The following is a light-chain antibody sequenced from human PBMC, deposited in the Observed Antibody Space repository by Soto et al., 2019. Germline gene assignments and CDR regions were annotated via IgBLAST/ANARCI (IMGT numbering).Light chain of an antibody. J-gene: IGKJ5*01. CDR3: QQYGSSPPIT. CDR1: QSVSSSQ. Sequence: EIVMTQSPATLSVSPCGRATLSCRSIQSVSSSQLAWYQQKPGQAPRLLIYGASSRATGIPDRFSGSGSGTDFTLTISRLEPEDFAVYYCQQYGSSPPITFGQGTRLEIK. V-gene: IGKV3-20*01. CDR2: GAS.